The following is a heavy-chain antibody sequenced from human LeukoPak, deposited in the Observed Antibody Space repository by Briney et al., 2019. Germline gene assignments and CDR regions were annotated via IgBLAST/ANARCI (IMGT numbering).Heavy chain of an antibody. CDR3: EAHLYSGNLPDY. Sequence: GGSLRLSCAVSGFTFSSYVMSWFRQAPGKGLEWVSGINGGGGTYYADYVKGRFTISRDNSKNTLYLQMNSLTADDTAVYYCEAHLYSGNLPDYWGQGTLVTVSS. V-gene: IGHV3-23*01. CDR1: GFTFSSYV. D-gene: IGHD1-26*01. CDR2: INGGGGT. J-gene: IGHJ4*02.